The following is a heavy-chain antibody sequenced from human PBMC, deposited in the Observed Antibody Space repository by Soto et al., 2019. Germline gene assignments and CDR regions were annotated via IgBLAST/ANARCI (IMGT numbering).Heavy chain of an antibody. J-gene: IGHJ6*02. CDR3: ARRITMVRGPYYYYAMDV. V-gene: IGHV3-48*02. CDR1: GFTLSSHT. D-gene: IGHD3-10*01. CDR2: ITSTSSTK. Sequence: PGGSLRLSCAASGFTLSSHTMNWLRQAPGKGLGWISYITSTSSTKKYADSVKGRFTISRDNANNSLYLQMNSLRDEDTAVYYCARRITMVRGPYYYYAMDVWGQGTTVTVSS.